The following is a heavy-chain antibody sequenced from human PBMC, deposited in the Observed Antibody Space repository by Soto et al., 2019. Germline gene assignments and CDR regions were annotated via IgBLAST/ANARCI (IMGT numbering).Heavy chain of an antibody. V-gene: IGHV3-23*01. CDR1: GFTCSSYD. D-gene: IGHD2-8*02. Sequence: PGGSLRLSCAASGFTCSSYDMSWVRQAPGKGLEWVSTILVGGSTHYPDSVRGRFTISRDNSKNTLFLQVNSLTAGDTAVYHCAKATATGGGAFDICGQGTLVTVSS. CDR3: AKATATGGGAFDI. CDR2: ILVGGST. J-gene: IGHJ3*02.